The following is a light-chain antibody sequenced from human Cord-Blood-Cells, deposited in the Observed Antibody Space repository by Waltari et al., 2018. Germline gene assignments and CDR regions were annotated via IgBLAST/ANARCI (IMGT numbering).Light chain of an antibody. CDR3: QQYYSTPHS. CDR1: QSVLYSSNNKNY. J-gene: IGKJ2*03. CDR2: WAS. Sequence: DFVMTQSPASLSVSVGVTVTINGKSTQSVLYSSNNKNYLAWYQQKPGQPPKLLIYWASTRESGVPDRFSGSGSGTDFTLTISSLQAEDVAVYYCQQYYSTPHSFGQGTKLEIK. V-gene: IGKV4-1*01.